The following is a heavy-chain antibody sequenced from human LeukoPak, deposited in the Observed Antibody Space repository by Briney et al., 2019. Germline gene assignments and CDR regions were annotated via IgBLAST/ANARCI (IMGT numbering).Heavy chain of an antibody. CDR2: IDGSGGSI. CDR1: GFNFGDYG. J-gene: IGHJ6*03. Sequence: GGSLRLSCAASGFNFGDYGMSWVRQVPGKGLEWVSSIDGSGGSIGYGDSVRGRFTISRGNAKNSLYLQMNSLRAEDTALYYCARESRVTVTMTSYYYYYMDVWGKGTTVTVSS. D-gene: IGHD4-17*01. V-gene: IGHV3-20*04. CDR3: ARESRVTVTMTSYYYYYMDV.